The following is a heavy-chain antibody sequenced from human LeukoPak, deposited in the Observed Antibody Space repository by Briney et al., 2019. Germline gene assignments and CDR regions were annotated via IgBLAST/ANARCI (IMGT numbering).Heavy chain of an antibody. CDR2: IISKAYGGTT. Sequence: GGSLRLSCTASGFTFGDYAMSWVRQAPGKGLEWVGFIISKAYGGTTEYAASVKGRFTISRDDSKNIAYLQMNSLKTEDTAVYYCTREGSSSWYRHRIGYWGQGTLVTVSS. J-gene: IGHJ4*02. CDR3: TREGSSSWYRHRIGY. V-gene: IGHV3-49*04. D-gene: IGHD6-13*01. CDR1: GFTFGDYA.